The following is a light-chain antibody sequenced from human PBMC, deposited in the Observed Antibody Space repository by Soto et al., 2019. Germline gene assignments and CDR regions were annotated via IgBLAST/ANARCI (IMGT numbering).Light chain of an antibody. Sequence: EFVLTQSPGTLSLSPGERATLSCRASQTVSSSYLAWYQQKPGQAPRLLIYGASSRATGIPDRFSGSGSGTDFTLTISRLQPEDFATYYCQQCSNYPRTFGQGTKVDI. CDR3: QQCSNYPRT. V-gene: IGKV3-20*01. CDR1: QTVSSSY. CDR2: GAS. J-gene: IGKJ1*01.